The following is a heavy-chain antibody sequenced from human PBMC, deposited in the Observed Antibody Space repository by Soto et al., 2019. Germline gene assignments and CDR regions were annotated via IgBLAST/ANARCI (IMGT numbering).Heavy chain of an antibody. CDR2: IHYDGGT. Sequence: QVQLQQWGAGLLKPSETLSLTCTVYGGSFSRYHWNWIRQAPGKGLEWIGEIHYDGGTNYSPSLEGRVTISVDTSKNEFSLKLSSVTAADTGVYYCARGYGEEWPTSDFWGQGTLVTVSS. J-gene: IGHJ4*02. CDR3: ARGYGEEWPTSDF. D-gene: IGHD3-10*01. CDR1: GGSFSRYH. V-gene: IGHV4-34*01.